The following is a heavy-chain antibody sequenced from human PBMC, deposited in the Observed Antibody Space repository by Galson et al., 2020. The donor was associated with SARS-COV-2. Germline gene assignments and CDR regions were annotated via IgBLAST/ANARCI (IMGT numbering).Heavy chain of an antibody. CDR3: VRALSGAWPYYPFYGLDV. D-gene: IGHD3-16*02. V-gene: IGHV1-2*02. CDR1: GYYFTGYY. J-gene: IGHJ6*02. Sequence: ASVKVSCKTSGYYFTGYYIYWVRQAPGRGLEWMGWINPSTGSATYGQKFQGRVTMTSDMSVSTAYMGLSRLTFDDTAVYYCVRALSGAWPYYPFYGLDVWGQGTTVSVSS. CDR2: INPSTGSA.